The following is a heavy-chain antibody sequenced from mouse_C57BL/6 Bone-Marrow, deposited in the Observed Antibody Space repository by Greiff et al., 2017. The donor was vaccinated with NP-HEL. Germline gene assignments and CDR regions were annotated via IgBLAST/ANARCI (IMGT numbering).Heavy chain of an antibody. V-gene: IGHV4-1*01. J-gene: IGHJ2*01. CDR2: INPDSSTI. CDR1: GLDFSRYW. Sequence: EADGLDFSRYWMSWVRRAPGKGLEWIGEINPDSSTINYAPSLKDKFIISRDNAKNTLYLQMSKVRSEDTALYYCASLYYDYGVDYWGQGTTLTVSS. D-gene: IGHD2-4*01. CDR3: ASLYYDYGVDY.